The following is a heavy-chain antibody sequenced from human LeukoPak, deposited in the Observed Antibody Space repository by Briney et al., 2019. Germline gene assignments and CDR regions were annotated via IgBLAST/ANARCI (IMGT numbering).Heavy chain of an antibody. CDR1: GGSIRGYF. Sequence: PSETLSLTCTVSGGSIRGYFWIWIRQPPAKGLEWNGYIYYSGSTNYNPSLKSRVTISVDTSKNQFSLKLTSVTAADTAVYYCARVLLRYSFDYWGQGTLVTVSS. V-gene: IGHV4-59*01. CDR3: ARVLLRYSFDY. J-gene: IGHJ4*02. CDR2: IYYSGST.